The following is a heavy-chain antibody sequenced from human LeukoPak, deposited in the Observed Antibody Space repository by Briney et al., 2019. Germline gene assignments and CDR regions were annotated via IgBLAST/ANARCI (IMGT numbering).Heavy chain of an antibody. V-gene: IGHV1-8*01. D-gene: IGHD3-22*01. CDR3: ARRDSSGYFYYYYGMDV. Sequence: ASVKVSCKASGYTFTSYDINWLRQATGQGLEWMGWMNPNSGNTGYAQKFQGRVTMTRNTSISTAYMELSSLRSEDTAVYYCARRDSSGYFYYYYGMDVWGQGTTVTVSS. CDR2: MNPNSGNT. J-gene: IGHJ6*02. CDR1: GYTFTSYD.